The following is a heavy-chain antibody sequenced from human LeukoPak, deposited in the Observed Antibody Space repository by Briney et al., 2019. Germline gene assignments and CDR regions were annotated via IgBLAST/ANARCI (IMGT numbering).Heavy chain of an antibody. Sequence: PSETLSLTCTVSGGSITSISYYWGWIREPPGTGLEWIGSIYYSGSTYYNPSLKTRVTVSVDTSKNHFSLKLSSVTAADTAVYYCARQDSSGWYFNDYWGQGTLVTVSS. CDR3: ARQDSSGWYFNDY. V-gene: IGHV4-39*01. CDR2: IYYSGST. CDR1: GGSITSISYY. D-gene: IGHD6-19*01. J-gene: IGHJ4*02.